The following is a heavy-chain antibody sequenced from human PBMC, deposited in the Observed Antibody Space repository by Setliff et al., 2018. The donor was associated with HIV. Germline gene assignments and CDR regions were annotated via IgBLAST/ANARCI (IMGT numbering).Heavy chain of an antibody. V-gene: IGHV4-30-4*08. CDR1: GASISSGDYY. J-gene: IGHJ4*02. CDR2: LYYNVRT. Sequence: KTSETLSLTCTVSGASISSGDYYWSWIRQPPGKGLEWIGYLYYNVRTYYNPSLRSRVTISVDTSKNQLSLELSSVTAADTAVYYCARVGLDSGYDYGGPYYFDCWGQGTLVTVSS. D-gene: IGHD5-12*01. CDR3: ARVGLDSGYDYGGPYYFDC.